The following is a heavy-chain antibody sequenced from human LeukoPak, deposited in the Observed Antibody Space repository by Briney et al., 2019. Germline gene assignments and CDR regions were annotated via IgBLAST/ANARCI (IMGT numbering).Heavy chain of an antibody. CDR2: IRSKAYGGTT. J-gene: IGHJ4*02. CDR3: TTDIVTMVRGVIKIDY. CDR1: GFTFGDYA. Sequence: GGSLRLSCTASGFTFGDYAMSWVRQAPGKGLEWVGFIRSKAYGGTTEYAASVKGRFTISRDDSKNTLYLQMNSLKTEDTAVYYCTTDIVTMVRGVIKIDYWGQGTLVTVSS. V-gene: IGHV3-49*04. D-gene: IGHD3-10*01.